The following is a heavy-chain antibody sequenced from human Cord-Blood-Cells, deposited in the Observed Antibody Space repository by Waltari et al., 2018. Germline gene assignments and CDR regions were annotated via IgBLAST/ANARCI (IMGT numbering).Heavy chain of an antibody. CDR3: AREDFDY. CDR1: GYPLTGSC. V-gene: IGHV1-2*05. J-gene: IGHJ4*02. Sequence: QVHRVQAGAEVKKPGASLKGSCKAPGYPLTGSCMHWVRQAPGQGLEWRGRINPNSGGTNYAQKFQGRVLMTMDTSISTAYMELSRRRSDDTVVYYCAREDFDYWGQGTLVTVSS. CDR2: INPNSGGT.